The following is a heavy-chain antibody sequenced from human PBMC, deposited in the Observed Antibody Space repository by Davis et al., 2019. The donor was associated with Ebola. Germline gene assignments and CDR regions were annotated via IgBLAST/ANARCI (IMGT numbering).Heavy chain of an antibody. J-gene: IGHJ4*02. CDR1: GFTFSSYW. V-gene: IGHV3-7*01. Sequence: GESLKISCAASGFTFSSYWMSWVRQAPGKGLKWVANIKQDGSEKYYVDSVKGRFTISRDNAKNSLYLQMNSLRAEDTAVYYCARDLRIAVAPVGYWGQGTLVTVSS. CDR2: IKQDGSEK. CDR3: ARDLRIAVAPVGY. D-gene: IGHD6-19*01.